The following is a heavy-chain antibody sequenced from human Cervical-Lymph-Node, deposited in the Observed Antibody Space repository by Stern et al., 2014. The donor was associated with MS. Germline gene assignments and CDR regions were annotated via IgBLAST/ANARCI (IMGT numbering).Heavy chain of an antibody. CDR3: TRHFVDYLGSFDP. Sequence: EVHLVESGGGLVQPGGSLKLSCAASGFTFSGSAMHWVRQASGKGLEWVGRIRSKANSYATAYAASVKGRFTISRDDSKNTAYLQMNSLKTEDTAVYYCTRHFVDYLGSFDPWGQGTLVTVSS. D-gene: IGHD2-15*01. V-gene: IGHV3-73*02. CDR1: GFTFSGSA. CDR2: IRSKANSYAT. J-gene: IGHJ5*02.